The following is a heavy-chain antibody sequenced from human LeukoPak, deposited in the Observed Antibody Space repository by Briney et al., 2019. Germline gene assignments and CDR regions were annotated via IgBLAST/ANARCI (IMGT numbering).Heavy chain of an antibody. CDR3: ARGGSSWSFDY. V-gene: IGHV3-23*01. CDR2: ISGSGGST. CDR1: GFTFSSYA. J-gene: IGHJ4*02. D-gene: IGHD6-13*01. Sequence: GSLRLSCAASGFTFSSYAVSWVRQAPGKGLEWVSAISGSGGSTYYADSVKGRFTISRDNSKNTLYLQMNSLRAEDTAVYYCARGGSSWSFDYWGQGTLVTVSS.